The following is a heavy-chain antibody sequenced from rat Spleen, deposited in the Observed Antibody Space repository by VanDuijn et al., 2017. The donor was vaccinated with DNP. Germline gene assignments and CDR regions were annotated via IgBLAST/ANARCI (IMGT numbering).Heavy chain of an antibody. CDR2: IHSDGSST. D-gene: IGHD1-1*01. CDR1: GFTFSDYN. Sequence: EVRLVESGGALVQPGRSLKLSCAASGFTFSDYNMAWVRQAPKKGLEWVTTIHSDGSSTYYRDSVRGRFTVSRDNEKWILYLQMDSLRSEDTATYYCARHGYYTGDYWGQGVMVTVSS. V-gene: IGHV5-7*01. J-gene: IGHJ2*01. CDR3: ARHGYYTGDY.